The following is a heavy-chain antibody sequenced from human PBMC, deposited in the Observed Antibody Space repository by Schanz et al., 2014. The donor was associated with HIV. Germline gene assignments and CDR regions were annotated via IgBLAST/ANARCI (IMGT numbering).Heavy chain of an antibody. CDR2: FITIFRTA. V-gene: IGHV1-69*13. CDR1: GYSFSSHY. CDR3: ARETIQLCPDY. J-gene: IGHJ4*02. Sequence: QVQLVQSGVEVKRPGASVKVSCKASGYSFSSHYLSWVRQAPGQGLEWMGGFITIFRTANYAQKFQDRVTITADETTSTVYMDLTSLRSDDTAVYYCARETIQLCPDYWGQGTLVTVSS. D-gene: IGHD5-18*01.